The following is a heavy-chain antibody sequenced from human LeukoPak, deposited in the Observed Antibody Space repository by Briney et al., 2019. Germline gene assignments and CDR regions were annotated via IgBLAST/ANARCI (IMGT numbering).Heavy chain of an antibody. Sequence: GGSLRLSCAASGFTFSSYWMSWVRQAPGKGLEWVANIKEDGSEKYYVDSVKGRFTISRDTAKNSLYLQMNRLRAEDTAVYYCARDYGDYVSTTYDYWGQGTLVTVSS. V-gene: IGHV3-7*01. J-gene: IGHJ4*02. CDR1: GFTFSSYW. D-gene: IGHD4-17*01. CDR2: IKEDGSEK. CDR3: ARDYGDYVSTTYDY.